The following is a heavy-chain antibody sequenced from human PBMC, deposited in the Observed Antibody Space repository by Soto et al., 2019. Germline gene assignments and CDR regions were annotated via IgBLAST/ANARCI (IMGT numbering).Heavy chain of an antibody. CDR1: GGSISSGGYS. J-gene: IGHJ3*02. CDR3: AKGGWSSGGSCYTAFDI. V-gene: IGHV4-30-2*01. CDR2: IYHSGST. Sequence: QLQLQESGSGLVKPSQTLSLTCAVSGGSISSGGYSWSWIRQPPGKGLEWIGYIYHSGSTYYNPSLKSRVTISVDRSKNQFSLKLSSVTAADTAVYYCAKGGWSSGGSCYTAFDIWAQGTMVTVSS. D-gene: IGHD2-15*01.